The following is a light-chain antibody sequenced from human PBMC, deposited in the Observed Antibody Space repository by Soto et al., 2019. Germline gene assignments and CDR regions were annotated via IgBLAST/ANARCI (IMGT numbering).Light chain of an antibody. CDR3: QQYNTWPPIT. CDR2: GAS. CDR1: QSVSSN. V-gene: IGKV3-15*01. Sequence: EIVMTQSPATLSVSPGERATLSCRASQSVSSNSAWYQQQPGQAPRLLIFGASTRATGIPARFSGSGSGTEFTLTISSLQSEDFAVYYCQQYNTWPPITFGPGTRLEIK. J-gene: IGKJ5*01.